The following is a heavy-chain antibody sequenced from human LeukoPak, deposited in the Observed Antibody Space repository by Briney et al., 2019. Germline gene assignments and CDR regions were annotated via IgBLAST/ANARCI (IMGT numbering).Heavy chain of an antibody. V-gene: IGHV3-66*01. J-gene: IGHJ4*02. Sequence: GGSLRLSCVVSGFAVSTDYMTWVRQAPGKGLEWISVIYNDGNTYYADSVKGRFTISRDNSKNTLYLQMNSLRAEDTAVYYCARDQTYGGWGQGTLVTVSS. CDR1: GFAVSTDY. CDR2: IYNDGNT. CDR3: ARDQTYGG. D-gene: IGHD4-17*01.